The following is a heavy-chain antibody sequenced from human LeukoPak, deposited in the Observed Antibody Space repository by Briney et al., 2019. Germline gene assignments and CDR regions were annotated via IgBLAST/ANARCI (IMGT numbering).Heavy chain of an antibody. J-gene: IGHJ3*02. CDR3: AKEVQQLVYAFDI. CDR2: ISYDGSHK. Sequence: GGSLRLSCAASGFTFSSYGMHWVRQAPGKGLEWVAVISYDGSHKYYADSVKGRFTTSRDNSKNTLYLQMNSLRAEDTAVYYCAKEVQQLVYAFDIWGQGTMVTVSS. V-gene: IGHV3-30*18. D-gene: IGHD6-13*01. CDR1: GFTFSSYG.